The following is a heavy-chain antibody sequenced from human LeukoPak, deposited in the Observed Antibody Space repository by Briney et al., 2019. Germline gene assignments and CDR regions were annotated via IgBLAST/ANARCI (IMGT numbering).Heavy chain of an antibody. CDR1: GGSISSYY. J-gene: IGHJ4*02. D-gene: IGHD4-11*01. CDR3: ASYDYTSAYYFDY. CDR2: IYYSGST. V-gene: IGHV4-59*01. Sequence: SETLSLTCTVSGGSISSYYWSWIRQPPGKGLERIGYIYYSGSTNYNPSLKSRVTISVDTSKNQFSLKLSSVTAADTAVYYCASYDYTSAYYFDYWGQGTLVTVSS.